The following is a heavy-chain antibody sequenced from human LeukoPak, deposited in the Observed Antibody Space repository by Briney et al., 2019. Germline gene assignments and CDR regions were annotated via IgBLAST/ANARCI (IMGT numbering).Heavy chain of an antibody. CDR3: AKPLGYCSGGSCYPALGFDY. V-gene: IGHV1-8*03. CDR2: MNPKSGDT. J-gene: IGHJ4*02. Sequence: ASVTVSCKASGHSFTNYDINWVRQASGQGLEWMGWMNPKSGDTGYSQMFQGRVFITRDTSINTAYMELSSLGSDDTAVYYCAKPLGYCSGGSCYPALGFDYWGQGTLVTVSS. D-gene: IGHD2-15*01. CDR1: GHSFTNYD.